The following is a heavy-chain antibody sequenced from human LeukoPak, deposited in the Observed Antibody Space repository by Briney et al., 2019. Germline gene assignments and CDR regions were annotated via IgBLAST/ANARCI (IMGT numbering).Heavy chain of an antibody. J-gene: IGHJ5*02. D-gene: IGHD3-10*01. CDR3: TRDSGTTGEVKFDP. V-gene: IGHV4-4*07. CDR1: GGSISSYY. Sequence: SSETLSLTCSVSGGSISSYYWSWIRQPAGKGLEWIGRIYSSGTITYNPSLQSRVTMSVDTSKNEFSLKMSSVTAADTAVYYCTRDSGTTGEVKFDPWGQGTLVAVSS. CDR2: IYSSGTI.